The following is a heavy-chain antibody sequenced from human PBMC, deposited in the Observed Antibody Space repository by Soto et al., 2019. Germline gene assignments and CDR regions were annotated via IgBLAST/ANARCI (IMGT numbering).Heavy chain of an antibody. CDR2: IWYDGSNK. CDR3: ARDFAPFGLQVGALDV. Sequence: PGWSLRLSCAASGFAFSSYGMHLVRQAPCKGLEWVALIWYDGSNKYYADSVKGRFTISRDNSTNTLYLQMNSLRAEDTAVYYCARDFAPFGLQVGALDVWGQGTTVTVSS. V-gene: IGHV3-33*01. D-gene: IGHD6-6*01. J-gene: IGHJ6*02. CDR1: GFAFSSYG.